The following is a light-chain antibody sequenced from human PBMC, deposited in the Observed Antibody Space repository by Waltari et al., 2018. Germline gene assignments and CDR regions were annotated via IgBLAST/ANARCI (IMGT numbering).Light chain of an antibody. V-gene: IGKV3-20*01. CDR3: QHYVRLPAT. Sequence: EIVLTQSLGSLSSSPGERVTLSCRASQSVSWALAWYQQKPGQAPRLLVFGASNRATGIPDRFSCSGSETDFSLTNSRLETEDFAVYYCQHYVRLPATFGRGTKVEIK. J-gene: IGKJ1*01. CDR2: GAS. CDR1: QSVSWA.